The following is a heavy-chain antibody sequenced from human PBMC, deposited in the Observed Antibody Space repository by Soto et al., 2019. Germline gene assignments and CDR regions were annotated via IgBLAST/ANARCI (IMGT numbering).Heavy chain of an antibody. CDR2: ISYDGSNK. Sequence: PVGPLRLSCAASGCTCSSCAMHWVRQAPGKGLEWVALISYDGSNKYYADSVKGRFTISRDNSKNTLYLQMNSLRAEDTAVYYCARDKRDLRFLEWSYYFDYWGQGTLVTVSS. CDR1: GCTCSSCA. V-gene: IGHV3-30-3*01. D-gene: IGHD3-3*01. J-gene: IGHJ4*02. CDR3: ARDKRDLRFLEWSYYFDY.